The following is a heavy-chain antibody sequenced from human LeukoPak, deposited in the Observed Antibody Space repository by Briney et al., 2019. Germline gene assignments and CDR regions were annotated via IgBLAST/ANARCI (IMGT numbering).Heavy chain of an antibody. CDR3: ARDVRVGAIHYRGGDGAFDI. Sequence: ASVKVSCKASGYTFTGYYMHWVRQAPGQGLEWMGWINPNSGGTNYAQKFQGRVTVTRDTSISTAYMELSRLRSDDTAVYYCARDVRVGAIHYRGGDGAFDIWGQGTMVTVSS. D-gene: IGHD1-26*01. CDR1: GYTFTGYY. CDR2: INPNSGGT. V-gene: IGHV1-2*02. J-gene: IGHJ3*02.